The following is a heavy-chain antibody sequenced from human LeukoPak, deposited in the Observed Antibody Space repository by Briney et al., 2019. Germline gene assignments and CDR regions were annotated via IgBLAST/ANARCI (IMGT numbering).Heavy chain of an antibody. CDR2: IYTSGST. CDR3: AGVRIAVAGNYYYYYGMDV. Sequence: PSETLSLTCTVSGGSISSGSYYWSWIRQPAGKGLEWIGRIYTSGSTNYNPSLKSRVTISVDTSKNQFSLKLSSVTAADTAVYYCAGVRIAVAGNYYYYYGMDVWGQGTTVTVSS. D-gene: IGHD6-19*01. V-gene: IGHV4-61*02. CDR1: GGSISSGSYY. J-gene: IGHJ6*02.